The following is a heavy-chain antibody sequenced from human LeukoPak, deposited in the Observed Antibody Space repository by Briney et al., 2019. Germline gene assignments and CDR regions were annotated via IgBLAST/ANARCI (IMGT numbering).Heavy chain of an antibody. CDR1: GFTFSSCT. D-gene: IGHD1-14*01. J-gene: IGHJ5*02. Sequence: GGSLRLSCAASGFTFSSCTMYWVRQAPGKGLEFVSTISTNGYSTYYANSVKGRFTISRDNSKNTLYLQMNSLRAEDTAVYYCANKPAGFDPWGQGTLVTVSS. CDR2: ISTNGYST. V-gene: IGHV3-64*01. CDR3: ANKPAGFDP.